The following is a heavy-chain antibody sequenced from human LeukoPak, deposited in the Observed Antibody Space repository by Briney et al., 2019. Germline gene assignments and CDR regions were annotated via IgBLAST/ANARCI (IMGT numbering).Heavy chain of an antibody. V-gene: IGHV3-9*01. J-gene: IGHJ4*02. CDR2: ISWNSGSI. CDR1: GFTFDDYA. Sequence: GGSLRLSCAASGFTFDDYAMHWVRQAPGKGLERVSGISWNSGSIGYADSVKGRFTISRDNAKNSLYLQMNSLRAEDTALYYCAKARYGDDAFAYWGQGTLVTVSS. D-gene: IGHD4-17*01. CDR3: AKARYGDDAFAY.